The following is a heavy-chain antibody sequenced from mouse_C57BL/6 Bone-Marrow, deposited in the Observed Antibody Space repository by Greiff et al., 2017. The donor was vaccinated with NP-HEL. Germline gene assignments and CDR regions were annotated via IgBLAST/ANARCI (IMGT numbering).Heavy chain of an antibody. V-gene: IGHV1-81*01. J-gene: IGHJ2*01. CDR2: IYPRSGNT. CDR3: ARDPLFLYYEYYFDY. Sequence: QVQLQQSGAELARPGASVKLSCKASGYTFTSYGISWVKQRTGQGLEWIGEIYPRSGNTYYNEKFKGKATLTADKSSSTAYMELRSLTSEDSAVYFCARDPLFLYYEYYFDYWGQGTTLTVSS. D-gene: IGHD2-4*01. CDR1: GYTFTSYG.